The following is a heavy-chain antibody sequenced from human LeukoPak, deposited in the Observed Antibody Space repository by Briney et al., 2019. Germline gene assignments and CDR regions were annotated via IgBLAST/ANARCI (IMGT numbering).Heavy chain of an antibody. Sequence: SVKVSCKASGGTFSSYAISWVRQAPGQGPEWMGRIIPILGMANYAQKFQGRVTITADKSTSTAYMELSSLRSEDTAVYYCASLYYYDSSGYYLPLRDWGQGTLVTVSS. V-gene: IGHV1-69*04. CDR3: ASLYYYDSSGYYLPLRD. CDR2: IIPILGMA. CDR1: GGTFSSYA. J-gene: IGHJ4*02. D-gene: IGHD3-22*01.